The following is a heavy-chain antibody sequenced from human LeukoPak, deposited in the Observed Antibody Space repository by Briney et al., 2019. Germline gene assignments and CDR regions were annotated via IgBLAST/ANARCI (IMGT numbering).Heavy chain of an antibody. J-gene: IGHJ6*03. CDR3: AREGRIVGAKEYYMDV. D-gene: IGHD1-26*01. Sequence: GGSLRLSCAASGFTFSSYAMSWVRQAPGKGLEWVSAISGSGGSTYYADSVMGRFTISRDNSKNTLYLQMNSLRAEDTAVYYCAREGRIVGAKEYYMDVWGKGTTVTVSS. V-gene: IGHV3-23*01. CDR2: ISGSGGST. CDR1: GFTFSSYA.